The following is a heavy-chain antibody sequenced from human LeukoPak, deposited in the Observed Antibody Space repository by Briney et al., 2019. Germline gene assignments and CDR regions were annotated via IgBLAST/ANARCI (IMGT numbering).Heavy chain of an antibody. D-gene: IGHD1-26*01. J-gene: IGHJ6*03. CDR2: ITSTGTYI. Sequence: GGSLRLSCAASGFSFSDYNMNWVRQAPGKALEWVSSITSTGTYIFYGDSVKGRFTISRDNAKNSLYLQMNGLRAEDTAVYYCARDPYSGNYGAYYYYYMDVWGKGTTVTIS. V-gene: IGHV3-21*01. CDR3: ARDPYSGNYGAYYYYYMDV. CDR1: GFSFSDYN.